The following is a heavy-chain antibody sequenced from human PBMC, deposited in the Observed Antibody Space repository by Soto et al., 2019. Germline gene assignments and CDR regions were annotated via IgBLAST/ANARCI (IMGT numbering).Heavy chain of an antibody. V-gene: IGHV1-3*05. Sequence: QVQLVQSGAEEKKPGASVKVSCKASGYTFTSYAMHWVRQAPGQRLEWMGWINAGNGKTKYSQKFQGRVTITMDTPASTAYMQLSRRRCEDTAVYCCARGERVLGDSWSQGTLVTVSS. J-gene: IGHJ4*02. CDR2: INAGNGKT. D-gene: IGHD2-8*02. CDR3: ARGERVLGDS. CDR1: GYTFTSYA.